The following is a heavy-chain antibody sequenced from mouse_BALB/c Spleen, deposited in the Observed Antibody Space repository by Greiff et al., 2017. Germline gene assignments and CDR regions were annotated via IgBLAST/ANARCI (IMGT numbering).Heavy chain of an antibody. V-gene: IGHV1-14*01. CDR2: INPYNDGT. J-gene: IGHJ4*01. CDR1: GYTFTSYV. Sequence: VQLKQSGPELVKPGASVKMSCKASGYTFTSYVMHWVKQKPGQGLEWIGYINPYNDGTKYNEKFKGKATLTSDKSSSTAYMELSSLTSEDTAVYYCARGPWSSCAMDDWGQGTSVTVSS. CDR3: ARGPWSSCAMDD.